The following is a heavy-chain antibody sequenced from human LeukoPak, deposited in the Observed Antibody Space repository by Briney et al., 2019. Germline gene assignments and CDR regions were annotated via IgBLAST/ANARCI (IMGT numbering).Heavy chain of an antibody. Sequence: SETLSLTCTVSGGSISGSYWSWVRQPPGKGLEWIAYMYNSGSTNYNPSLKSRVTISIDTSKNQFSLKLSSLSAADTAIYYCARGIESYGDYGYWGQGILVTVSS. CDR3: ARGIESYGDYGY. CDR1: GGSISGSY. V-gene: IGHV4-59*01. CDR2: MYNSGST. J-gene: IGHJ4*02. D-gene: IGHD4-17*01.